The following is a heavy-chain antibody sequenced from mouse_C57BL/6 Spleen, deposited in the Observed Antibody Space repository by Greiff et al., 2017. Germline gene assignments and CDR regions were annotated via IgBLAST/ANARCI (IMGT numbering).Heavy chain of an antibody. CDR1: GYTFTSYW. J-gene: IGHJ2*01. V-gene: IGHV1-72*01. Sequence: QVQLKQPGAELVKPGASVKLSCKASGYTFTSYWMHWVKQRPGRGLEWIGRIDPNSGSTKYNEKFKSKATLTVDKPSSTAYMQLSSLTSEDSAVFYCARAYYSNPYYFDYWGQGTTLTVSS. CDR3: ARAYYSNPYYFDY. CDR2: IDPNSGST. D-gene: IGHD2-5*01.